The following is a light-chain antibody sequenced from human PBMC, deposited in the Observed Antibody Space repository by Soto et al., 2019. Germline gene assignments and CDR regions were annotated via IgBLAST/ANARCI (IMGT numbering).Light chain of an antibody. V-gene: IGKV3-20*01. Sequence: EIVLTQSPGTLSLSPGERATLSCRASQRVSSSYLAWYQQKPGQAPRLLIYGASSRATGIPDRFSGSGSGTDFTLTISRLEPEDCAVDYCQQYGSSPPITFVQGTRLQIK. CDR3: QQYGSSPPIT. CDR1: QRVSSSY. J-gene: IGKJ5*01. CDR2: GAS.